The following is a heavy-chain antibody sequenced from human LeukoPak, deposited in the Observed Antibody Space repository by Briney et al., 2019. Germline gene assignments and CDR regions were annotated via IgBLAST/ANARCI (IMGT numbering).Heavy chain of an antibody. Sequence: TSETLSLTCTVSGGSISSYYWSWIRQPPGKRLEWIGSIYHSGTTYYNPSLKSRVTISVDTSKNQFSLKLSSVTAADTAVYYCARREGDGRQQRVFDQWGQGTLVTVSS. D-gene: IGHD6-13*01. V-gene: IGHV4-59*08. CDR3: ARREGDGRQQRVFDQ. J-gene: IGHJ4*02. CDR2: IYHSGTT. CDR1: GGSISSYY.